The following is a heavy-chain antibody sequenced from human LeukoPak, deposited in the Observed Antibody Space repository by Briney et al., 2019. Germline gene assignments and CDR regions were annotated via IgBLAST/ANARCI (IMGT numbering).Heavy chain of an antibody. D-gene: IGHD3-10*01. V-gene: IGHV7-4-1*01. J-gene: IGHJ5*02. CDR2: INTNTGNP. Sequence: GASVKVSCKASGYTFTSYAMNWVRQAPGQGLEWMGWINTNTGNPTYAQGFTGRFVFSLDTSVSTAYLQICSLKAEDTAVYYCARGGYYYGSGSPNWFDPWGQGNLVTVSS. CDR1: GYTFTSYA. CDR3: ARGGYYYGSGSPNWFDP.